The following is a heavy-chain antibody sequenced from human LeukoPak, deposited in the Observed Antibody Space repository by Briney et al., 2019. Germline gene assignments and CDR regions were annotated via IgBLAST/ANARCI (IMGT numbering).Heavy chain of an antibody. CDR3: ARDQLLWFGEKGLDY. D-gene: IGHD3-10*01. V-gene: IGHV4-39*07. Sequence: SETLSLTCTVSGGSISSSSFYWGWIRQPPGKGLEWIANIYYDGRTYYNPSLKSRVTISVDASKNQFSLKLSSVPAADTAVYYCARDQLLWFGEKGLDYWGQGTLVTVSS. CDR1: GGSISSSSFY. CDR2: IYYDGRT. J-gene: IGHJ4*02.